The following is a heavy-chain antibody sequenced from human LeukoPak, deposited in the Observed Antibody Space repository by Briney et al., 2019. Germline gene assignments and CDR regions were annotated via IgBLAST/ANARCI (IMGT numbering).Heavy chain of an antibody. Sequence: GGSLRLSCAASGFTFDRFTIHWVRQTPGKGLERVSLINRRGHTFYADSVKGRFTISRDNSRNSVFLQMNSLRPEDTALYHCAKEVDCPSDCLFFHSWGQGTLVTVSS. CDR3: AKEVDCPSDCLFFHS. D-gene: IGHD2-21*02. J-gene: IGHJ4*02. CDR1: GFTFDRFT. V-gene: IGHV3-43*01. CDR2: INRRGHT.